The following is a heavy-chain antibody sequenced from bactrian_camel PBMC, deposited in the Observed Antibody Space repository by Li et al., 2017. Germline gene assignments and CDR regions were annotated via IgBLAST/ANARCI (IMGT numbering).Heavy chain of an antibody. D-gene: IGHD4*01. V-gene: IGHV3S6*01. J-gene: IGHJ4*01. CDR1: GFSFSSIW. Sequence: QLVESGGGSVQPGGSLRLSCVTSGFSFSSIWMHWVRQAPGKGLEWVSRRSTSTTEEYYADSVKGCFTISRDNAKNTVYLQMNSLKPEDAAVYYCVRDALWLARYYSTNDWAYWGQGTQVTVS. CDR2: RSTSTTEE. CDR3: VRDALWLARYYSTNDWAY.